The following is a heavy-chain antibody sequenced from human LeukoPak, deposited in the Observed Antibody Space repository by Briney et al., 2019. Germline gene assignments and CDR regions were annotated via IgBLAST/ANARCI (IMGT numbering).Heavy chain of an antibody. V-gene: IGHV4-30-4*08. J-gene: IGHJ4*02. CDR3: XRVNYDXLTXXXXXXX. Sequence: TLSLTCTVSGGSISSSSYYWGWIRQPPGKGLEWIGYIYYSGSTYYNPSLKSRVTISVDTSKNQFSLKLSSVTAADTAVYYCXRVNYDXLTXXXXXXXWXQGTL. CDR2: IYYSGST. CDR1: GGSISSSSYY. D-gene: IGHD3-9*01.